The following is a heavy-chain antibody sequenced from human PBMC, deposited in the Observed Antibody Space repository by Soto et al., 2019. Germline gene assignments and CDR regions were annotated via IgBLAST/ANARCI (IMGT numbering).Heavy chain of an antibody. CDR2: MNPNSGNT. J-gene: IGHJ4*02. CDR1: GYTFTSYD. Sequence: EASVKVSCKASGYTFTSYDINWVRQATGQGLEWMGWMNPNSGNTGYAQKFQGRVTMTRNTSISTAYMELSSLRSEDTGVYYCARERGASSPFDYWGQGTLVTVSS. CDR3: ARERGASSPFDY. D-gene: IGHD6-19*01. V-gene: IGHV1-8*01.